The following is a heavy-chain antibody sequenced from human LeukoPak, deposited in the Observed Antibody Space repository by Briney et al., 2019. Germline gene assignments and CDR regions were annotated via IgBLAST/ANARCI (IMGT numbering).Heavy chain of an antibody. CDR3: ARTGGPQLWLT. V-gene: IGHV3-11*04. CDR1: GFTYSDYY. D-gene: IGHD5-18*01. CDR2: ISSRGDTI. Sequence: GGSLRLSCAASGFTYSDYYMSWIRQAPGKGLEWVSYISSRGDTIYYTDSVKGRFTISRDNAKNSLYLQMNSLRAEDTAVYYCARTGGPQLWLTWGQGTLVTVSS. J-gene: IGHJ5*02.